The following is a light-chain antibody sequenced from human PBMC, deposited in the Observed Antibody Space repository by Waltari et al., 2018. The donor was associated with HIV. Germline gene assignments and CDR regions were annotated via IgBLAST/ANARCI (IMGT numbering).Light chain of an antibody. Sequence: QSALTQPASVSGSPGQSITISCTGTSRDVGGYKVVSWYQKHPGKAPKLMSYEVSKRPSGVATRFSGSKSGNTASLTISGLQAEDEADYYCCSYAGSTTHVFGTGTKVTVL. V-gene: IGLV2-23*02. CDR2: EVS. CDR3: CSYAGSTTHV. J-gene: IGLJ1*01. CDR1: SRDVGGYKV.